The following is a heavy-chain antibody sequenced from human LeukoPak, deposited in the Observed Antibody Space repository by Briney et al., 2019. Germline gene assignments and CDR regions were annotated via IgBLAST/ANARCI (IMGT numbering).Heavy chain of an antibody. D-gene: IGHD5-18*01. CDR2: IIPILGIA. J-gene: IGHJ4*02. Sequence: SVKVSCKASGGTFSSYAISWVRQAPGQGLEWMGRIIPILGIANYAQKFQGRVTITADKSTSTDYMELSSLRSEDTAVYYCARDNTDVDTAPFDYWGQGTLVTVSS. CDR3: ARDNTDVDTAPFDY. V-gene: IGHV1-69*04. CDR1: GGTFSSYA.